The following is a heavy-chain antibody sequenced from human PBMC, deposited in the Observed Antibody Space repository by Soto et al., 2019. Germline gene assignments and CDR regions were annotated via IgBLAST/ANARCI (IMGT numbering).Heavy chain of an antibody. CDR1: GFTFSDYY. V-gene: IGHV3-11*01. J-gene: IGHJ5*02. CDR3: ARALLLYGDSERWFDP. CDR2: ISSSGSTI. Sequence: GGSLRLSCAASGFTFSDYYMSWIRQAPGKGLEWVSYISSSGSTIYYADSVKGRFTISRVNAKNSLYLQMNSLRAEDTAVYYCARALLLYGDSERWFDPWGQGTLVTVSS. D-gene: IGHD4-17*01.